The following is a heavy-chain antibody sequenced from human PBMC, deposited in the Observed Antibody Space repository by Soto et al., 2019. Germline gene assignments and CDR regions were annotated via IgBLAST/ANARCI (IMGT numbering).Heavy chain of an antibody. CDR3: AKDGGDNYCGSHATYYYYYGMDV. V-gene: IGHV3-30*18. Sequence: GGSLRLSCAASGFTFSSYGMHWVRQAPGKGLEWVAVISYDGSNKYYADSVKGRFTISRDNSKNTLYLQMNSLRAEDTAVYYCAKDGGDNYCGSHATYYYYYGMDVWGQGTTVTVSS. CDR1: GFTFSSYG. D-gene: IGHD3-10*01. J-gene: IGHJ6*02. CDR2: ISYDGSNK.